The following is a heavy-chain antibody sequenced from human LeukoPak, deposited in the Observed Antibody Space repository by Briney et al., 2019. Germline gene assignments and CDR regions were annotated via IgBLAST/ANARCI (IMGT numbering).Heavy chain of an antibody. J-gene: IGHJ3*02. Sequence: SSETLSLTCTVSGGSISSYYWSWIRQPPGKGLEWIGYIYYSGSTNYNPSLKSRVTISVDTSKNQFSLKLSSVTAADTAVYYCARWRELAFGIWGQGTMVTVSS. D-gene: IGHD1-26*01. CDR2: IYYSGST. CDR1: GGSISSYY. CDR3: ARWRELAFGI. V-gene: IGHV4-59*01.